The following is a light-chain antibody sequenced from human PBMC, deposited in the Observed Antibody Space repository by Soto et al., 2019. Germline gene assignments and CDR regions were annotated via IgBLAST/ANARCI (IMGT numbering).Light chain of an antibody. Sequence: DIQLTQSPSTLSSSVGDRLTLTCRASQSIRSWLAWYQQKPGKAPKLRIYKASSLESGVPSRLSGSGSGTEFTLTISSMQPDDFATYYCQQYNSYRAFGQGTKVDIK. V-gene: IGKV1-5*03. J-gene: IGKJ1*01. CDR2: KAS. CDR3: QQYNSYRA. CDR1: QSIRSW.